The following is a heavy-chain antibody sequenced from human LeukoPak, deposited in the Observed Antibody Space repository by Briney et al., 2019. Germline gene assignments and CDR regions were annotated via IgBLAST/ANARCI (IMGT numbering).Heavy chain of an antibody. Sequence: PSETLSLTCAVYGGSFSGYYWSWIRQPPGKGLEWIGEINHSGITNYNPSLKSRVTISVDTSKNQLSLKLSSVTAANTAVYYCARGPIVAVPALTTYYYYYMDVWGKGTTVTVSS. CDR2: INHSGIT. D-gene: IGHD2-2*01. CDR1: GGSFSGYY. CDR3: ARGPIVAVPALTTYYYYYMDV. J-gene: IGHJ6*03. V-gene: IGHV4-34*01.